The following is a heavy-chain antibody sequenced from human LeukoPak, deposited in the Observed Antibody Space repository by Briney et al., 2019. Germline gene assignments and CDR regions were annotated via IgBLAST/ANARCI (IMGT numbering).Heavy chain of an antibody. D-gene: IGHD3-22*01. CDR3: AREPYYDSSGYSPDY. Sequence: PGGSLRLSCAASGFTFDDYGMSWVRQAPGKGLEWVSGINWNGGSTGYADSVKGRFTISRDNAKNSLYLQMNSLRAEDTALYYCAREPYYDSSGYSPDYWGQGTLVTVSS. CDR2: INWNGGST. V-gene: IGHV3-20*04. CDR1: GFTFDDYG. J-gene: IGHJ4*02.